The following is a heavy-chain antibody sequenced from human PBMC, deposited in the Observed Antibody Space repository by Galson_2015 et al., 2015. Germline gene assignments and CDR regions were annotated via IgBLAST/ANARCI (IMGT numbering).Heavy chain of an antibody. CDR2: TYYSGST. CDR3: ARGTGGYGDPDAFDI. Sequence: SETLSLTCTVSGGSISSYYWSWIRQPPGKGLEWIGYTYYSGSTNYNPSLKSRVTISVDTSKNQFSLKLSSVTAADTAVYYCARGTGGYGDPDAFDIWGQGTMVTVSS. V-gene: IGHV4-59*01. D-gene: IGHD4-17*01. CDR1: GGSISSYY. J-gene: IGHJ3*02.